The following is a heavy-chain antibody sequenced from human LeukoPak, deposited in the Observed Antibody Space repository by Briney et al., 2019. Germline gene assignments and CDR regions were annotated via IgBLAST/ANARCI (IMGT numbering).Heavy chain of an antibody. J-gene: IGHJ5*02. CDR1: GFTFSSYG. D-gene: IGHD2-15*01. CDR2: ISYDGSNK. CDR3: AKELGYCSGGSCYP. Sequence: GRSLRLSCAASGFTFSSYGMHWVRQAPGKGLEWVAVISYDGSNKYYADSVKGRFTISRDNSKNTLYLQMNSRRADDTAVYYCAKELGYCSGGSCYPWGQGTLVTVSS. V-gene: IGHV3-30*18.